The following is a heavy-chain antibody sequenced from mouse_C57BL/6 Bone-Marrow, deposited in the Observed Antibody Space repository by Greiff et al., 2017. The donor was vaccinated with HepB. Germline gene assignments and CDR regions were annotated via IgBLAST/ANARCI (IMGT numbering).Heavy chain of an antibody. J-gene: IGHJ1*03. V-gene: IGHV3-8*01. Sequence: EVKLQESGPGLAKPSQTLSLTCSVTGYSITSDYWNWIRKFPGNKLEYMGYISYSGSTYYNPSLKSRISITRDTSKNQYYLQLNSVTTEDTATDYCARVDWDPYWYFDVWGTGTTVTVSS. CDR3: ARVDWDPYWYFDV. CDR1: GYSITSDY. D-gene: IGHD4-1*01. CDR2: ISYSGST.